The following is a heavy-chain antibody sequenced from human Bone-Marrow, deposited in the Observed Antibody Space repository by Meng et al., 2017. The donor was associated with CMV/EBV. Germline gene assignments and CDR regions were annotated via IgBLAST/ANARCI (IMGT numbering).Heavy chain of an antibody. V-gene: IGHV3-30*02. CDR1: GFSFGSYG. Sequence: GGSLRLSCGASGFSFGSYGMHWVRQAPGKGLEWVAFIRHDGSYGYYTDSVKGRFTISRDNSKNTMYLQMNSLRVEDTAVYYGAKDVEWCQGTLVTVSS. CDR3: AKDVE. J-gene: IGHJ4*02. CDR2: IRHDGSYG.